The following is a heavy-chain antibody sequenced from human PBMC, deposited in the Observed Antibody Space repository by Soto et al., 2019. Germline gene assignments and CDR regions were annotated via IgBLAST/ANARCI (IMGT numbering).Heavy chain of an antibody. J-gene: IGHJ3*02. Sequence: GGSLRLSCAASGFTFDDYAMHWVRQAPGTGLEWVSGISWNSGSIGYADSVKGRFTISRDNAKNSLYLQMNSLRAEDTALYYCAKGAGDGYNPSDAFDIWGQGTMVTVSS. CDR2: ISWNSGSI. V-gene: IGHV3-9*01. CDR3: AKGAGDGYNPSDAFDI. D-gene: IGHD5-12*01. CDR1: GFTFDDYA.